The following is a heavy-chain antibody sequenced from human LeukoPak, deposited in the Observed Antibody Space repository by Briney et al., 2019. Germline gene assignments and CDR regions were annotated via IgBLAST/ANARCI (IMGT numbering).Heavy chain of an antibody. V-gene: IGHV3-30*18. D-gene: IGHD5-18*01. CDR3: VEGLGQLWATIDS. CDR2: ISYDESNE. Sequence: PGGSLRLSCAASGFTFTNYAMHWVRQAPGKGLEWVAIISYDESNEYYADSVKGRFTIARDNSKNTVFLQMNSLRAEDTAVYFCVEGLGQLWATIDSWGQGTLVTVSS. J-gene: IGHJ4*02. CDR1: GFTFTNYA.